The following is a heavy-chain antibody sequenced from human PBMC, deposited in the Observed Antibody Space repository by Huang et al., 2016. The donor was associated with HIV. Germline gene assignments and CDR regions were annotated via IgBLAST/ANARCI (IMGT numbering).Heavy chain of an antibody. CDR2: TNPGVGNT. J-gene: IGHJ4*02. D-gene: IGHD4-4*01. CDR1: GFIFTNYA. Sequence: QVQLVQSAAEVKKPGASVKVSCKASGFIFTNYALHWVRQAPGQRPEWMGWTNPGVGNTKYSQKVQGRVTITRDTSASTGYMELSSLRSDDTAIYYCARGLYSSNYIYWGQGTLVTVSS. V-gene: IGHV1-3*01. CDR3: ARGLYSSNYIY.